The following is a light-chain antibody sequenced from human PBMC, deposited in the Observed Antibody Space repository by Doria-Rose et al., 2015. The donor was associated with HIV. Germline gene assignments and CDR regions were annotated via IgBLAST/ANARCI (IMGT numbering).Light chain of an antibody. CDR2: EVT. V-gene: IGLV2-8*01. J-gene: IGLJ3*02. CDR1: SSDVGGYNY. CDR3: SSYAGSDWV. Sequence: PGQSVTISCTGTSSDVGGYNYVSWYQQHPGEAPKLMIYEVTKRPSGVPHRFSGSKSGNTASLTVSGLQAEDEADYYCSSYAGSDWVFGGGTKLTVL.